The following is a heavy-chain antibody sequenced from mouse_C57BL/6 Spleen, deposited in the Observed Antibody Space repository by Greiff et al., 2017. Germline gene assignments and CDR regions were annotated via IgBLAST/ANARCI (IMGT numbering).Heavy chain of an antibody. V-gene: IGHV1-69*01. CDR1: GYTFTSYW. CDR2: IDPSDSYT. Sequence: QVQLQQSGAELVMPGASVKLSCKASGYTFTSYWMHWVKQRPGQGLECIGEIDPSDSYTDYNQKFKGKSTLTVDKSSRTAYLHLSSLQSADSAVECCASAQAASWIAYWGQGTLVTVSA. J-gene: IGHJ3*01. D-gene: IGHD3-2*02. CDR3: ASAQAASWIAY.